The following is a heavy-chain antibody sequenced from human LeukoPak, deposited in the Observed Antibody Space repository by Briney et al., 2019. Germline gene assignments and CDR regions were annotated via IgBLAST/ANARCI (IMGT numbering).Heavy chain of an antibody. D-gene: IGHD6-19*01. Sequence: GASVKVSCKVSGYTLTELSMHWVRQAPGKGLEWMGGYDPEEGKTVYAQKFQVRIAMTDDTSTDTTYMELSSLRSEDTAVYYCAADPQWGGTYHIWGQGTVVIVSS. J-gene: IGHJ3*02. CDR1: GYTLTELS. CDR2: YDPEEGKT. V-gene: IGHV1-24*01. CDR3: AADPQWGGTYHI.